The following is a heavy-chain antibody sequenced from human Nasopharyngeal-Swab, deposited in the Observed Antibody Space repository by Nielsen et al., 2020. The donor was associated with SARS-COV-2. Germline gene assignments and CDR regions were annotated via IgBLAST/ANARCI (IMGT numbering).Heavy chain of an antibody. Sequence: GGSLRLSCAASGFTFDNYEMNWVRQAPGKGLEWVSSISPTSDYIYYAESVKGRFTISRDNAKNSLFLQMNSLRAEETAIYYCVRGSYGHYDSWGQGALITVSS. CDR2: ISPTSDYI. CDR3: VRGSYGHYDS. V-gene: IGHV3-21*06. J-gene: IGHJ5*01. D-gene: IGHD4-17*01. CDR1: GFTFDNYE.